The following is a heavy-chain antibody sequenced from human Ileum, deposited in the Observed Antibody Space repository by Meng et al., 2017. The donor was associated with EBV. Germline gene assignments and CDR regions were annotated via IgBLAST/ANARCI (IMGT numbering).Heavy chain of an antibody. CDR2: IYYSGST. V-gene: IGHV4-4*02. CDR3: ARGYGSGRDYFDY. Sequence: GQLQGAGPGRVKPSGTLSLTGAVSGGSISSSNWWNWVRQPPGKGLEWIGEIYYSGSTIYNPSLKSRVTISVDKSKNLFSLKLSSVTAADTAVYYCARGYGSGRDYFDYWGQGTLVTVSS. CDR1: GGSISSSNW. D-gene: IGHD3-10*01. J-gene: IGHJ4*02.